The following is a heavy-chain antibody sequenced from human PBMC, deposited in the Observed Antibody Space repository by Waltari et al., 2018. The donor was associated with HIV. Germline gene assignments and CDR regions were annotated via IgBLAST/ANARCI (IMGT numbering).Heavy chain of an antibody. CDR2: VNDSGDT. V-gene: IGHV4-34*02. CDR3: ARGDYYYYDSSGLDS. J-gene: IGHJ1*01. CDR1: GGSFHGYY. D-gene: IGHD3-22*01. Sequence: VHLQQWAAGLPKTSETLSLTFAVYGGSFHGYYWTWIRQSPGRGLEWIGEVNDSGDTNYNSSLKSRATMSVNTFKNQFSLKLMSVTAADTATYYCARGDYYYYDSSGLDSWGQGTPVTVSS.